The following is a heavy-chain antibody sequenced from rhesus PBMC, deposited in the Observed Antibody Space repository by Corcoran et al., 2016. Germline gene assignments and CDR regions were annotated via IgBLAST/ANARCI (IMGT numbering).Heavy chain of an antibody. J-gene: IGHJ4*01. Sequence: QLQLQESGPGLVKPSETLSVTCAVSGGSISSSYWSWIRQAPGKGLEWIGYIFGSGRSTNYNPSLKSRVPLSVNTSKNQLSLKLSAVAAADTAVYYCASGPLGGGDYWGQGVLVTVSS. V-gene: IGHV4-169*02. CDR2: IFGSGRST. D-gene: IGHD3-34*01. CDR1: GGSISSSY. CDR3: ASGPLGGGDY.